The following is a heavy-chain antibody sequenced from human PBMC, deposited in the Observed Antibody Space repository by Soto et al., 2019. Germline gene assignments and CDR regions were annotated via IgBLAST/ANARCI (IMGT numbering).Heavy chain of an antibody. CDR1: GGSISNYC. J-gene: IGHJ5*02. CDR2: VYYSGST. Sequence: SETLALTCTVSGGSISNYCWTWVRQPPGKGLEWIGYVYYSGSTNYNPSLESRVTISIDASKNQFSLKMKSVTAADTAVYYCVRDYLLTGFDPWGQGALVTVSS. V-gene: IGHV4-59*01. CDR3: VRDYLLTGFDP. D-gene: IGHD3-9*01.